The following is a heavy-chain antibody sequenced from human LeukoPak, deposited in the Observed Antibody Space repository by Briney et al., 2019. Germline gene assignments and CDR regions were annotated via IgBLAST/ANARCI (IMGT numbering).Heavy chain of an antibody. CDR1: GGSISSSSYY. V-gene: IGHV4-39*07. D-gene: IGHD6-6*01. Sequence: SETLSLTCTVSGGSISSSSYYWGWIRQPQGKGLEWIGSIYYSGSTYYNPSLKSRVTISVDTSKNQFSLKLSSVTAADTAVYYCAREGPEYSSSLVYFDYWGQGTLVTVSS. CDR3: AREGPEYSSSLVYFDY. J-gene: IGHJ4*02. CDR2: IYYSGST.